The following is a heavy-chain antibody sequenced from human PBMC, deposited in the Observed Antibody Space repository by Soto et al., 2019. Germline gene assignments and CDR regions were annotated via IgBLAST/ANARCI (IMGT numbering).Heavy chain of an antibody. CDR2: ISGSGGST. J-gene: IGHJ5*02. Sequence: EAQLLESGGGLVQPGGSLRLSCAASGFTFSSYAMSWVRQAPGKGLEWVSAISGSGGSTYYADSVKGRFTISRDNSKNTLYLQMNSLRAEDTAVYYCAKDLYDYDSSGYSPFDPWGQGTLVTVSS. V-gene: IGHV3-23*01. D-gene: IGHD3-22*01. CDR3: AKDLYDYDSSGYSPFDP. CDR1: GFTFSSYA.